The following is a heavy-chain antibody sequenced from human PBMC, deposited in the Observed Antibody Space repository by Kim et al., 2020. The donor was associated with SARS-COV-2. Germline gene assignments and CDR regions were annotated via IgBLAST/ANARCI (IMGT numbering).Heavy chain of an antibody. D-gene: IGHD3-3*01. Sequence: GGSLRLSCAASGFTVSSNYMSWVRQAPGKGLEWVSVIYSGGSTYYADSVKGRFTISRDNSKNTLYLQINSLRAEDTAVYYCARVYYDFWSGYYTGGYYFDYWGQGTLVTVSS. V-gene: IGHV3-53*01. CDR3: ARVYYDFWSGYYTGGYYFDY. J-gene: IGHJ4*02. CDR1: GFTVSSNY. CDR2: IYSGGST.